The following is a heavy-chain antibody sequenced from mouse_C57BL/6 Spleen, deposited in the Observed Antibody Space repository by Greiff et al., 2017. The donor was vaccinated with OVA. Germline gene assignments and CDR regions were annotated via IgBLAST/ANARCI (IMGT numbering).Heavy chain of an antibody. CDR1: GYTFTTYP. CDR2: FHPYNDDT. D-gene: IGHD2-2*01. J-gene: IGHJ2*01. V-gene: IGHV1-47*01. CDR3: ARRSYGYDEGSFDY. Sequence: QVQLKQSGAELVKPGASVQMSCKASGYTFTTYPIEWMKQNHGKSLEWIGNFHPYNDDTKYNEKFKGKATLTVEKSSSTVYLELSRLTSDDSAVYYSARRSYGYDEGSFDYWGQGTTLTVSS.